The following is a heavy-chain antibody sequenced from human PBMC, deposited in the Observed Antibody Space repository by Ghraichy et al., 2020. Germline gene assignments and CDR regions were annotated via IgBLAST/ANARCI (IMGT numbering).Heavy chain of an antibody. CDR1: GGSISSYY. J-gene: IGHJ6*02. CDR2: IYTSGST. D-gene: IGHD3-3*01. Sequence: SETLSLTCTVSGGSISSYYWSWIRQPAGKGLEWIGRIYTSGSTNYNPSLKSRVTMSVDMSKNQFSLKLSSVTAADTAVYYCARDVLSNYDFWSGYSSSPDYYYYYGMDVWGQGTTVTVSS. CDR3: ARDVLSNYDFWSGYSSSPDYYYYYGMDV. V-gene: IGHV4-4*07.